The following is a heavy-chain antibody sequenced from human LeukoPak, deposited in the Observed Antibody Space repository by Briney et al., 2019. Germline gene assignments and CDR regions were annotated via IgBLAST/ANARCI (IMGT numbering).Heavy chain of an antibody. J-gene: IGHJ4*02. CDR2: LSGSGSST. V-gene: IGHV3-23*01. CDR3: AKDPDIVLVPAFFDY. D-gene: IGHD2-2*01. Sequence: GGSLRLSCAASGFTFSSYAMSWVRQAPGKGLEGVSALSGSGSSTYYADSVKGRFTISRDNSKNTLHLRMNSPRAEDTAVYYCAKDPDIVLVPAFFDYGSQRTLVTVSS. CDR1: GFTFSSYA.